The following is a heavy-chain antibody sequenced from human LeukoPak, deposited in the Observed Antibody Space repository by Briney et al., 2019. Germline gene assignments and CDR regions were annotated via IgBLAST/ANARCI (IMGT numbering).Heavy chain of an antibody. D-gene: IGHD5-18*01. CDR1: GFTFSSYA. J-gene: IGHJ4*02. V-gene: IGHV3-30*04. CDR3: ARDHGYSYGKFDY. Sequence: PGGSLRLSCAASGFTFSSYAMHWVRQAPGKGLEWVAVISYDGSNKYYADSVKGRFTISRDNSKNTLYLQMNSLRAEDTAVYYCARDHGYSYGKFDYWGQGTLAAVSS. CDR2: ISYDGSNK.